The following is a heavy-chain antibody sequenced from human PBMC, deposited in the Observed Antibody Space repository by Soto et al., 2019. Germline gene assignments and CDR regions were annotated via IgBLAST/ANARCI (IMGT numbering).Heavy chain of an antibody. V-gene: IGHV3-23*01. Sequence: PGGSLRLSCAASGFTFSSYAMSWVRQAPGKGLEWVSAISGSGGSTYYAGSVKGRFTISRDNSKNTLYLQMNSLRAEDTAVYYCSMTRRWLDQLYGVDLRGQGSLVTGSS. CDR2: ISGSGGST. D-gene: IGHD2-2*01. CDR1: GFTFSSYA. J-gene: IGHJ4*03. CDR3: SMTRRWLDQLYGVDL.